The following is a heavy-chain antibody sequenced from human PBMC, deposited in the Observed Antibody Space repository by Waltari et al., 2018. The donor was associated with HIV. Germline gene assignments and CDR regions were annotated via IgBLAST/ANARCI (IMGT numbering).Heavy chain of an antibody. CDR2: INTKPGNP. V-gene: IGHV7-4-1*02. D-gene: IGHD3-10*01. CDR1: GYTFTNHG. Sequence: QVQLVQSGSELKKPGASVMVSCKASGYTFTNHGINWVRQAPGQGLEWMGWINTKPGNPTYAQGFTGRLVFSLDPSITTAYLQIKSLQAEDTAIYYCVRSGVRELLDWGQGTLVTVSS. J-gene: IGHJ4*02. CDR3: VRSGVRELLD.